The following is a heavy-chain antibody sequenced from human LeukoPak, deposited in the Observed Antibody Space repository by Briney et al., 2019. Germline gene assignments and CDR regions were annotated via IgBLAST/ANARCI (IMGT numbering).Heavy chain of an antibody. V-gene: IGHV7-4-1*02. CDR3: ARDNIVAVAGHDAFDI. Sequence: GASLKVSCKASGYTFTSYVMNCVRQAPGHQLKCMGWINTNTGNPTYAQGFTGRFVFSLETSVSTAYLQSSSLKAEDTAVYYCARDNIVAVAGHDAFDIWGQGTMVTVSS. CDR2: INTNTGNP. CDR1: GYTFTSYV. J-gene: IGHJ3*02. D-gene: IGHD6-19*01.